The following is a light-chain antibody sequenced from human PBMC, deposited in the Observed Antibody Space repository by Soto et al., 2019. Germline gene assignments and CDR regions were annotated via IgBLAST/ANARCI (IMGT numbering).Light chain of an antibody. CDR1: ETISSD. CDR2: GAS. Sequence: DIQMTQSPSSLSASVGDRVTLTCRASETISSDLNWYQQRPGKAPNLLISGASSLQTGVPSRFSVSGSGTDFTLTISSLQPEDFAPDHCQQSYTTPWTFGQGTKVEI. J-gene: IGKJ1*01. V-gene: IGKV1-39*01. CDR3: QQSYTTPWT.